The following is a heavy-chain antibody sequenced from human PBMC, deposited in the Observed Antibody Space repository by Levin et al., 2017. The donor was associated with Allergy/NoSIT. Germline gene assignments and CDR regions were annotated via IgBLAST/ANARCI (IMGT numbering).Heavy chain of an antibody. CDR1: GGSISSYY. Sequence: LSQTLSLTCSVSGGSISSYYWSWIRQPPGKGLQWIGSISYSGSTNYNPSLKSRVTISVDTSKNQFSLTLSSVTAADTAVYYCARQSGYCTGGNCYLFWFDTWGQGTLVTVSS. CDR2: ISYSGST. CDR3: ARQSGYCTGGNCYLFWFDT. D-gene: IGHD2-15*01. V-gene: IGHV4-59*08. J-gene: IGHJ5*02.